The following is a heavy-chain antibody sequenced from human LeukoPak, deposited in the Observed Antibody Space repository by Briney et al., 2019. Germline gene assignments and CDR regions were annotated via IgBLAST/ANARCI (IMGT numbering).Heavy chain of an antibody. J-gene: IGHJ6*02. CDR2: ISAYNGNT. Sequence: ASVKVSCKASGGTFSSYGISWVRQAPGQGLEWMGWISAYNGNTNYAQKLQGRVTMTTDTSTSTAYMELRSLRSDDTAVYYCARDKGSSYYYYYYGMDVWGQGTTVTVSS. CDR3: ARDKGSSYYYYYYGMDV. CDR1: GGTFSSYG. V-gene: IGHV1-18*01. D-gene: IGHD1-26*01.